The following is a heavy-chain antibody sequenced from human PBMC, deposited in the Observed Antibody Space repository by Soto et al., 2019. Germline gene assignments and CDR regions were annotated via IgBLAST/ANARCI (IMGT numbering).Heavy chain of an antibody. CDR3: AKGDSERTYYDFWSGYNPSYFDY. J-gene: IGHJ4*02. CDR1: GFTFSSYA. CDR2: ISGSGGST. V-gene: IGHV3-23*01. Sequence: GGSLRLSCAASGFTFSSYAMSWVRQAPGKGLEWVSAISGSGGSTYYADSVKGRFTISRDNSKNTLYLQMNRLRAEDTAVYYCAKGDSERTYYDFWSGYNPSYFDYWGQGTLVTVSS. D-gene: IGHD3-3*01.